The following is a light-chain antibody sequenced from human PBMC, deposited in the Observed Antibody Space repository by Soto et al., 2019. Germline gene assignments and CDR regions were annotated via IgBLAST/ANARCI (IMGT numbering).Light chain of an antibody. CDR2: AAS. CDR3: QQTYSTPPT. CDR1: QSISTY. Sequence: DIQMTQSPSSLSASVGDRVTITLRASQSISTYLNWYQQKAGLAPKLLIYAASSLQSGVPSRFSGSGSGTDFTLTISSLQPEDFATYYCQQTYSTPPTFGQGTKVDIK. J-gene: IGKJ1*01. V-gene: IGKV1-39*01.